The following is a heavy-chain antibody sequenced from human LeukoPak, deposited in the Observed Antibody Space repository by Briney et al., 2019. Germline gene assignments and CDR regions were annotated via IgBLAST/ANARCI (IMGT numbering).Heavy chain of an antibody. J-gene: IGHJ4*02. CDR3: AKDSNGPYYYDSSGNFDY. CDR2: ISGSGGST. V-gene: IGHV3-23*01. D-gene: IGHD3-22*01. Sequence: GGSLRLSCAASGFTFGSYAMSWVRQAPGKGLEWVSAISGSGGSTYYADSVKGRFTISRDNSKNTLYLQMNSLRAEDTAVYYCAKDSNGPYYYDSSGNFDYWGQGTLVTVSS. CDR1: GFTFGSYA.